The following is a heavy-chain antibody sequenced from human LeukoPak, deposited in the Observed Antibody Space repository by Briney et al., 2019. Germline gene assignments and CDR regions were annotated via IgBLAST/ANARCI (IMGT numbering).Heavy chain of an antibody. D-gene: IGHD5-12*01. CDR2: INANSGGR. V-gene: IGHV1-2*02. J-gene: IGHJ4*02. Sequence: GSVSVSCKASGYTFTGDYMHWGRQAPGQGGGGMGWINANSGGRNYAQTSQGRVTMPRDTSISTAYMELSTLRSDDTAVYYCARFDIVATISGIDYWGQGTLVTVSS. CDR3: ARFDIVATISGIDY. CDR1: GYTFTGDY.